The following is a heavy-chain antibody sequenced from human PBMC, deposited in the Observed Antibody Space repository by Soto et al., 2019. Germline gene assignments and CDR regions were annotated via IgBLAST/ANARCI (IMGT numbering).Heavy chain of an antibody. D-gene: IGHD3-22*01. CDR1: VGSISSSSYY. V-gene: IGHV4-39*01. CDR3: ARRIAYDSSGYGSKIDY. Sequence: PSETLSLTCTVSVGSISSSSYYWGWFRQSPGKGLEWMGDFYFGGRTFYSPSLKSRVTISADTSKNQFSLNLSSVTAADTAVYYCARRIAYDSSGYGSKIDYWGQGTLVTVSS. J-gene: IGHJ4*02. CDR2: FYFGGRT.